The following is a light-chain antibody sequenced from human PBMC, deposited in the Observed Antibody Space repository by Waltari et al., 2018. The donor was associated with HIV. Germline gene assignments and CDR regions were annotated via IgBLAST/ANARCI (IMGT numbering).Light chain of an antibody. Sequence: QSVLTQPPSVSAAPGQKVTIPCPRRSPNLGTNSLSCYQKRPGTSPKLLIYDNNKRPSGISDRFSGSKSGTSGTLGISGLQTGDEADYYCATWDSSLSAGVFGGGTKVTVL. V-gene: IGLV1-51*01. CDR1: SPNLGTNS. CDR2: DNN. CDR3: ATWDSSLSAGV. J-gene: IGLJ2*01.